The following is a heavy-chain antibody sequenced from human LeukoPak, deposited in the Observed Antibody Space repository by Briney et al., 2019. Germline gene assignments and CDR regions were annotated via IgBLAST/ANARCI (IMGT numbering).Heavy chain of an antibody. V-gene: IGHV4-59*01. CDR2: IYYSGST. CDR1: GGSISSYY. CDR3: ARDSSPYDSSGYSLDY. D-gene: IGHD3-22*01. J-gene: IGHJ4*02. Sequence: SETLSLTCAVSGGSISSYYWSWIRQPPGKGLEWIGYIYYSGSTNYNPSLKSRVTISVDTSKNQFSLKLSSVTAADTAVYYCARDSSPYDSSGYSLDYWGQGTLVTVSS.